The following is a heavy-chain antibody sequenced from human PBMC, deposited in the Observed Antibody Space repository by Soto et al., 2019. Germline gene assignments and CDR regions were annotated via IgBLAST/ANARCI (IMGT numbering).Heavy chain of an antibody. D-gene: IGHD5-12*01. V-gene: IGHV1-69*15. CDR2: IIPIFGSA. CDR1: GGTFSNYA. CDR3: AKDGGKDGYFGNWFDP. J-gene: IGHJ5*02. Sequence: QVQLVQSGAEVKKPGSSVKVSCKASGGTFSNYAITWVRQAPGQGLEWLGRIIPIFGSANYAQKFQGRVIPVVCTENDAQKCQGRVTITADESTTTAYMELSSLRSDDTAVYYCAKDGGKDGYFGNWFDPWGQGTLVAVSS.